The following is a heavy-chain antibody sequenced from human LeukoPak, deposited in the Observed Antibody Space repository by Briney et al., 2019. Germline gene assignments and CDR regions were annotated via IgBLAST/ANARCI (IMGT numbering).Heavy chain of an antibody. D-gene: IGHD3-10*01. V-gene: IGHV4-34*01. CDR3: ARHSQDPEGGYYPYYYYYYMDV. Sequence: NTSETLSLTCAVYGGSFSGYYWSWIRQPPGKGLEWIGEINHSGSTNYNPSLKSRVTISVDTSKNQFSLKLSSVTAADTAVYYCARHSQDPEGGYYPYYYYYYMDVWGKGTTVTISS. CDR1: GGSFSGYY. J-gene: IGHJ6*03. CDR2: INHSGST.